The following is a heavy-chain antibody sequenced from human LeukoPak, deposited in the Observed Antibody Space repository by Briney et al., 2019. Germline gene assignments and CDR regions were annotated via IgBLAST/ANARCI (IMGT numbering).Heavy chain of an antibody. CDR2: VYYTGVT. D-gene: IGHD4-23*01. V-gene: IGHV4-39*07. Sequence: SETLSLTCTVSGGYIITSGHYWGWILQPPGKGLEWIGSVYYTGVTSTNPFFRSRMSISVDTSKNQFSLNLTSVTAADAAVYYCARERSSSGGHNWFDPWGQGTLVTVSS. J-gene: IGHJ5*02. CDR3: ARERSSSGGHNWFDP. CDR1: GGYIITSGHY.